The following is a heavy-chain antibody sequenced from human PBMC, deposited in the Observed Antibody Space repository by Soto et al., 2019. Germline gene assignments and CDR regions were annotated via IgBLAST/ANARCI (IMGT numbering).Heavy chain of an antibody. D-gene: IGHD6-19*01. Sequence: SVKVSCKASGGTFSSYAISWVRQAPGQGLEWMGGIIPIFGTANYAQKFQGRVTITADESTSTAYMELSSLRSEDTAVYYCARDDPVKRTFGWLVREYYYYGMDVWGQGTTVTVSS. J-gene: IGHJ6*02. CDR3: ARDDPVKRTFGWLVREYYYYGMDV. CDR2: IIPIFGTA. V-gene: IGHV1-69*13. CDR1: GGTFSSYA.